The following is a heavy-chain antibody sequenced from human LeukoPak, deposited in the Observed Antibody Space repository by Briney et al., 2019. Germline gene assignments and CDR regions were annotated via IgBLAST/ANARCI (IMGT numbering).Heavy chain of an antibody. J-gene: IGHJ6*02. V-gene: IGHV3-23*01. CDR2: ISGSGGGT. CDR3: AKDLTPSQDYYYYYYGMDV. Sequence: PGGSLRLSCAASGFTFSSYAMSWVRQAPGKGPEWVSAISGSGGGTYYADSVKGRFTISRDNSKNTLYLQMNSPRAEDTAVYYCAKDLTPSQDYYYYYYGMDVWGQGTTVTVSS. CDR1: GFTFSSYA.